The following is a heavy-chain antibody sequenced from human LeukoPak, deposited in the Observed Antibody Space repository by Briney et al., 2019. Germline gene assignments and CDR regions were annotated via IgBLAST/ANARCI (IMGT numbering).Heavy chain of an antibody. CDR2: IYTSGST. CDR1: GGSISSYY. Sequence: SETLSLTCTVSGGSISSYYWSWVRQPAGKGLEWIGRIYTSGSTNYNPSLKSRVTMSVDTSKNQFSLKLSSVTAADTAVYYCASFTLYYYGSGSYYNGWGQGTLVTVSS. J-gene: IGHJ4*02. D-gene: IGHD3-10*01. CDR3: ASFTLYYYGSGSYYNG. V-gene: IGHV4-4*07.